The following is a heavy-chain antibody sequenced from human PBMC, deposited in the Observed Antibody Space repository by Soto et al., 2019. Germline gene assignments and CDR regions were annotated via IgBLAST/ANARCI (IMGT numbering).Heavy chain of an antibody. Sequence: EVLLVESGGGLVQPGGSLKLSCAASGFVFKDSSIHWVRQASGKGLEWVGRIRDRAFSYATAYAASVKGRFTISRDDSTNTAYLPMNSLKTEDTAIYYCTRLISAAQYYWGQGTLVTVSS. J-gene: IGHJ4*02. CDR1: GFVFKDSS. V-gene: IGHV3-73*01. CDR2: IRDRAFSYAT. CDR3: TRLISAAQYY. D-gene: IGHD3-10*01.